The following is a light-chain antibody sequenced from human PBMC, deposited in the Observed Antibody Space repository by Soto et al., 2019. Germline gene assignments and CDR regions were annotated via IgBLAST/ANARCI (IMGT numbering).Light chain of an antibody. CDR2: GAS. CDR3: QQYGSSPYN. CDR1: QSVPNNY. Sequence: IALTQSPGTLSLSPGDRATLSCGARQSVPNNYIAWYQQKPRQAPRLLIYGASRRANGIPDRFSGSGSGTDFTLTINRLAPEDSAMYYCQQYGSSPYNFGQGSKLEIK. J-gene: IGKJ2*01. V-gene: IGKV3-20*01.